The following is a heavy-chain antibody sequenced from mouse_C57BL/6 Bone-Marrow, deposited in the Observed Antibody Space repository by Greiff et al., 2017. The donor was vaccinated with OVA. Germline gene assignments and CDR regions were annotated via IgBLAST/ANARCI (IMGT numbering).Heavy chain of an antibody. Sequence: VQLQQPGAELVKPGASVKLSCKASGYTFTSYWMHWVKQRPGQGLEWIGMIHPNTGSTNYNEKFKSKATLTVDKSSRTAYMQLRSLAAEDSAVYYCARCGVTTDYWGQGTTLTVSS. J-gene: IGHJ2*01. V-gene: IGHV1-64*01. CDR1: GYTFTSYW. CDR3: ARCGVTTDY. CDR2: IHPNTGST. D-gene: IGHD2-2*01.